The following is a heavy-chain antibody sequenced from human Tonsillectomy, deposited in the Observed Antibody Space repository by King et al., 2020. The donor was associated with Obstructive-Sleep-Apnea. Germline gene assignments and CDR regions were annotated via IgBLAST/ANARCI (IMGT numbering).Heavy chain of an antibody. CDR2: ISRNGDST. CDR1: GFTFTTYP. J-gene: IGHJ4*02. Sequence: EVQLVESGGGLVQPGGSLRLSCSASGFTFTTYPMHWVRQTPGKGLEYVSAISRNGDSTYYADSVKGRFTISRDNSKNTLYLQMSSLRAEDTAVYYCVKDHHSTSWGPLFDYWGQGTLVTVSS. CDR3: VKDHHSTSWGPLFDY. V-gene: IGHV3-64D*09. D-gene: IGHD2-2*01.